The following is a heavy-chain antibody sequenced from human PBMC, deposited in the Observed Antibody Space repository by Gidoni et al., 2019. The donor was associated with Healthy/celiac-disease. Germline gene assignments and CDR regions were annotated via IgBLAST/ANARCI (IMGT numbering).Heavy chain of an antibody. D-gene: IGHD3-10*01. J-gene: IGHJ5*02. CDR1: GFTFSSYG. Sequence: QVQLVESGGGVVQPGRSLRLSCAASGFTFSSYGMHWVRQAPGKGLEWVAVIGYDGSNKYYADSVKGRFTISRDNSKNTLYLQMNSLRAEDTAVYYCARDSHYGSGSADFDPWGQGTLVTVSS. V-gene: IGHV3-33*01. CDR3: ARDSHYGSGSADFDP. CDR2: IGYDGSNK.